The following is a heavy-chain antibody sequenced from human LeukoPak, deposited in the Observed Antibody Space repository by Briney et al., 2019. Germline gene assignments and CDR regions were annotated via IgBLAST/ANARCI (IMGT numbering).Heavy chain of an antibody. D-gene: IGHD6-19*01. J-gene: IGHJ4*02. V-gene: IGHV3-23*01. CDR1: GFTFSSYA. Sequence: GGSLRLACAASGFTFSSYAMSWVRQAPGNGLEWVSAISGSGGSTYYADSVKGRFTISRDNSKNTLYLQMNSLRAEDMAVYYCAKGDVAVAGHTDYWGQGTLVTVSS. CDR3: AKGDVAVAGHTDY. CDR2: ISGSGGST.